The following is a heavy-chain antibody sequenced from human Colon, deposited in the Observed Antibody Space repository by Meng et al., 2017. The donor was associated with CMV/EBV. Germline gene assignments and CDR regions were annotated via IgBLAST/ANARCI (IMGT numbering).Heavy chain of an antibody. V-gene: IGHV5-51*01. Sequence: FTSYWIGWVRKMPGKGLEWMGIIYPGDSDTRYSPSFQGQVTISADKSISTAYLQWSSLKASDTAMYYCARGLCSSTSCYLGGYFDLWGRGTLVTVSS. CDR3: ARGLCSSTSCYLGGYFDL. CDR2: IYPGDSDT. J-gene: IGHJ2*01. D-gene: IGHD2-2*01. CDR1: FTSYW.